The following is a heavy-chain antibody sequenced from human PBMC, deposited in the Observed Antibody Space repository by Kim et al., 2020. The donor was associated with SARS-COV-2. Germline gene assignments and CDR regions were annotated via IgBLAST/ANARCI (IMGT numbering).Heavy chain of an antibody. Sequence: GGSLRLSCAASGFTFDDYAMHWVRQAPGKGLEWVSGISWNSGSIGYADSVKGRFTISRDNAKNSLYLQMNRLRAEDTALYYCAKEPDHSSSWSPLDYWG. CDR1: GFTFDDYA. J-gene: IGHJ4*01. D-gene: IGHD6-13*01. V-gene: IGHV3-9*01. CDR2: ISWNSGSI. CDR3: AKEPDHSSSWSPLDY.